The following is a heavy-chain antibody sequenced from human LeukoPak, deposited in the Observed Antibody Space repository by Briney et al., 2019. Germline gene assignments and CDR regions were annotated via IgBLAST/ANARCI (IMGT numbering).Heavy chain of an antibody. V-gene: IGHV4-30-4*01. CDR2: IYYSGST. J-gene: IGHJ3*02. Sequence: SETLSLTCTVSGGSISSGDYYWSWLRQPPGTGLEWIGYIYYSGSTYYNPSLKSRVTISVDTSKNQFSLKLSSVTAADTAVYYCARDVYYDSSGYWDAFDIWGQGTMVTVSS. CDR1: GGSISSGDYY. D-gene: IGHD3-22*01. CDR3: ARDVYYDSSGYWDAFDI.